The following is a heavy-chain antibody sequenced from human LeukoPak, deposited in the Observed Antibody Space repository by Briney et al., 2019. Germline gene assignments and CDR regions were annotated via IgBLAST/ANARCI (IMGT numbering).Heavy chain of an antibody. J-gene: IGHJ4*02. Sequence: PGGSLRFSCAASGFTFSSYAMSWVRQAPGKGLEWVSAISGSGGSTYYADSVKGRFTISRDNSKNTLYLQMNSLRAEDTAVYYCAKGISSWYDYFDYWGQGTLVTVSS. V-gene: IGHV3-23*01. CDR2: ISGSGGST. CDR3: AKGISSWYDYFDY. CDR1: GFTFSSYA. D-gene: IGHD6-13*01.